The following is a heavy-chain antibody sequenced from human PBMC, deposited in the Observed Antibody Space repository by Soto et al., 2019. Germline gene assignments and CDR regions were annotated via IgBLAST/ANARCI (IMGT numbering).Heavy chain of an antibody. D-gene: IGHD6-25*01. CDR3: ARAAPPFQH. V-gene: IGHV3-72*01. Sequence: EVQLVESGGGLVQPGGSLRLSCAASGFILSDHYMDWVRQAPGKGLEWVGRSRNKANSYTTEYVASVKGRFTISRDESKNSLYLQMNSLRTEDTAVYYCARAAPPFQHWGQGTLVTVSS. CDR1: GFILSDHY. J-gene: IGHJ1*01. CDR2: SRNKANSYTT.